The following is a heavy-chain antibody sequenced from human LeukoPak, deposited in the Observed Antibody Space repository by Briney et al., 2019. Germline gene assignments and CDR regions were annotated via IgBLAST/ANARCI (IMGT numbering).Heavy chain of an antibody. CDR3: AKDDNWLQFES. Sequence: GGSLRLSCAASGFTFSSYSMNWVRQAPGKGLEWVSGITGSGATTYYADSVKGRFTISRDNSKNTLYLQMNGLRAEDTAVYYCAKDDNWLQFESWGQGTLVTVSS. CDR1: GFTFSSYS. CDR2: ITGSGATT. D-gene: IGHD5-24*01. V-gene: IGHV3-23*01. J-gene: IGHJ5*01.